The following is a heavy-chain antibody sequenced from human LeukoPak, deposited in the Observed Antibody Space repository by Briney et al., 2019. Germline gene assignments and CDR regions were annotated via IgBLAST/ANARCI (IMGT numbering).Heavy chain of an antibody. Sequence: GGSLRHSCSASGFTLCSHRMNSVPQARGKGVELVSSISSSSNYIYYAHSVKRRFTIPSDNDKNSLYLQMSTLRAEDTAVYYCARDYLYESSGYEDYWGQGTLVTVSS. CDR2: ISSSSNYI. D-gene: IGHD3-22*01. J-gene: IGHJ4*02. CDR3: ARDYLYESSGYEDY. CDR1: GFTLCSHR. V-gene: IGHV3-21*01.